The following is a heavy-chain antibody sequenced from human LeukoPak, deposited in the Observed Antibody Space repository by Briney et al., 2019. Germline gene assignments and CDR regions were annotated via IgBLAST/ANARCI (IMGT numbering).Heavy chain of an antibody. V-gene: IGHV1-8*03. CDR2: TNINSGYT. Sequence: GGSLRLSCAASGYTFSTYDINWVRQATGQGLEWMGWTNINSGYTGYAQKFQGRLTITRNTSINTAYMELSSLRSEDTAVYYCARVAGSIDYWGQGTLVTVSS. CDR1: GYTFSTYD. J-gene: IGHJ4*02. D-gene: IGHD6-19*01. CDR3: ARVAGSIDY.